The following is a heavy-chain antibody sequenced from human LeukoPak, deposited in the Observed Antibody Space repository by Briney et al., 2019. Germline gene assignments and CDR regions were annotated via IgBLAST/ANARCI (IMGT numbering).Heavy chain of an antibody. Sequence: SETLSLTCTVSGGSISSYYWSWIRQAPGKGLEWIGYIYYSGSTNYNPSLKSRVTISVDTSKNQFSLKLSSVTAADTAVYYCARVYYYDSSGYSGADLWGRGTLVTVSS. CDR3: ARVYYYDSSGYSGADL. D-gene: IGHD3-22*01. CDR2: IYYSGST. V-gene: IGHV4-59*01. J-gene: IGHJ2*01. CDR1: GGSISSYY.